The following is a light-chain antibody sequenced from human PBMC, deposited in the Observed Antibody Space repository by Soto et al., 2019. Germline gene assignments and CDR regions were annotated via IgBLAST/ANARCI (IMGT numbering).Light chain of an antibody. V-gene: IGLV2-8*01. CDR3: QAYDYSLTAFV. CDR2: EVV. CDR1: KNDIGVYDF. J-gene: IGLJ3*02. Sequence: QSALTQPPSASGSPGQSVTISCTGTKNDIGVYDFVSWYQHHPGKAPRLIIYEVVQRPSGVPDRFSGSKSGTSASLAITGLQAEDEADYYCQAYDYSLTAFVFGGGTKLTVL.